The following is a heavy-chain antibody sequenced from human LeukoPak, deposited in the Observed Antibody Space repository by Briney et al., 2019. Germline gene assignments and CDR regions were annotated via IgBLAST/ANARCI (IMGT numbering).Heavy chain of an antibody. V-gene: IGHV4-59*01. CDR2: VDHTGST. J-gene: IGHJ5*02. Sequence: SETLSLTCTVSDDSITMYYWIWIRQPPGKGLEWIGYVDHTGSTKFNPSLKSRVTISVDTSKNQFSLKLSSVTAADTAVYYCARGGYYGSGNDFRFDPWGQGTLVTVSS. CDR1: DDSITMYY. D-gene: IGHD3-10*01. CDR3: ARGGYYGSGNDFRFDP.